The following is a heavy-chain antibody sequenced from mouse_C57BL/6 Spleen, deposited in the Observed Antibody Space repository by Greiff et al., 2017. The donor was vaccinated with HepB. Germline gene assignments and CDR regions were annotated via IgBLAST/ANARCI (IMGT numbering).Heavy chain of an antibody. CDR1: GYTFTSYW. J-gene: IGHJ4*01. CDR2: IHPSDSDT. V-gene: IGHV1-74*01. CDR3: AIAADGYYPHAMDY. D-gene: IGHD2-3*01. Sequence: QVQLQQPGAELVKPGASVKVSCKASGYTFTSYWMHWVKQRPGQGLEWIGRIHPSDSDTNYNQKFKGKATLTVDKSSSTAYMQLSSLTSEDSAFYYCAIAADGYYPHAMDYWGQGTSVTVSS.